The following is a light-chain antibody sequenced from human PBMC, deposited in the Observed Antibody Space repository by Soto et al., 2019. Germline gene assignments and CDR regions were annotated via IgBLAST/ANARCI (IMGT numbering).Light chain of an antibody. CDR2: AAS. CDR3: QQSYSTRIT. V-gene: IGKV1-39*01. Sequence: IQMTQSPSSLSASVGDRVTITCRASKSISNYLNWYQQKPGKAPKLLSYAASSLQSGVPSRFSGSGSGTDFTLTISSLQPEDFATYYCQQSYSTRITFGQGTRLEIK. CDR1: KSISNY. J-gene: IGKJ5*01.